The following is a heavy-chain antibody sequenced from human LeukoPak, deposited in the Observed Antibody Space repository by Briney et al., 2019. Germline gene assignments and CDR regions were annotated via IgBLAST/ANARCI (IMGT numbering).Heavy chain of an antibody. D-gene: IGHD6-13*01. V-gene: IGHV1-18*01. Sequence: SSVKVSCKASGGTFSSYAISWVRQAPGQGLEWMGWISAYNGNTNYAQKLQGRVTMTTDTSTSTAYMELRSLRSDDTAVYYCARDASIAAAGLFDPWGQGTLVTVSS. CDR2: ISAYNGNT. CDR3: ARDASIAAAGLFDP. J-gene: IGHJ5*02. CDR1: GGTFSSYA.